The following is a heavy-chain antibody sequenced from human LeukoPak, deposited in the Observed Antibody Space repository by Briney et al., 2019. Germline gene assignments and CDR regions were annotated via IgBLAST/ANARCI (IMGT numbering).Heavy chain of an antibody. CDR1: GFTVSSNY. J-gene: IGHJ4*02. V-gene: IGHV3-23*01. Sequence: TGGSLRLSCAASGFTVSSNYMSWVRQAPGKGLEWVSAISGSGGSTYYADSVKGRFTISRDNSKNTLYLQMNSLRAEDTAVYYCAKVREYQLLQPCDYWGQGTLVTVSS. D-gene: IGHD2-2*01. CDR2: ISGSGGST. CDR3: AKVREYQLLQPCDY.